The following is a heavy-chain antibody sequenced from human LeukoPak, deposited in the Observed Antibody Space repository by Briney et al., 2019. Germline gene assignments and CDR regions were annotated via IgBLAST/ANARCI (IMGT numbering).Heavy chain of an antibody. CDR3: ARAWGYCSGGSCYTHFDY. V-gene: IGHV1-3*03. CDR2: INAGNGNT. Sequence: ASVKVSCKASGFTFTGYYIHWVRQAPGQRLEWMGWINAGNGNTKYSQEFQGRVTITRDTSASTAYMELSSLRSEDMAVYYCARAWGYCSGGSCYTHFDYWGQGTLVTVSS. CDR1: GFTFTGYY. D-gene: IGHD2-15*01. J-gene: IGHJ4*02.